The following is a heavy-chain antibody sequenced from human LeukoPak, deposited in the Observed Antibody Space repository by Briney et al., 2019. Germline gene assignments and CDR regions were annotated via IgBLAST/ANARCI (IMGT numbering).Heavy chain of an antibody. D-gene: IGHD3-10*01. CDR3: AKVGVLAGSKYFDY. Sequence: GGSLKLSCAASGFTFSTYAMSWVRQAPGKGLEWVSTIGGGGGGTYYADSVKGRFTISRDNAKNSLYLQMNSLRAEDTAEYYCAKVGVLAGSKYFDYWGQGTLVTVSS. J-gene: IGHJ4*02. CDR2: IGGGGGGT. CDR1: GFTFSTYA. V-gene: IGHV3-23*01.